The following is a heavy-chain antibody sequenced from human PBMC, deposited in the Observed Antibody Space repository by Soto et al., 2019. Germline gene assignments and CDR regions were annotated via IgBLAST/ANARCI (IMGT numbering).Heavy chain of an antibody. CDR1: GGSISSYY. CDR2: IYYSGST. J-gene: IGHJ6*03. V-gene: IGHV4-59*01. D-gene: IGHD3-3*01. Sequence: SETLSLTCTVSGGSISSYYWSWIRQPPGKGLEWIGYIYYSGSTNYNPSLKSRVTISVDTSKNQFSLKLSSVTAADTAVYYCARWLDDFWRGYYYYYMDVWGKGTTVTVSS. CDR3: ARWLDDFWRGYYYYYMDV.